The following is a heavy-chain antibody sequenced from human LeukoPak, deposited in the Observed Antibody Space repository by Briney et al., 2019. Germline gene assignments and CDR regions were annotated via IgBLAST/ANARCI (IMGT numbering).Heavy chain of an antibody. Sequence: ASVKVSCKASGYTFTGYYIHWVRQAPGLGLEWLGWINPNTGARQHEQKFQGRLTLTRDTSSNTAYMDLTSLRNDDTAVYYCARWPAVVDVDVWGKGTTVLVSS. D-gene: IGHD2-2*01. V-gene: IGHV1-2*02. J-gene: IGHJ6*04. CDR1: GYTFTGYY. CDR3: ARWPAVVDVDV. CDR2: INPNTGAR.